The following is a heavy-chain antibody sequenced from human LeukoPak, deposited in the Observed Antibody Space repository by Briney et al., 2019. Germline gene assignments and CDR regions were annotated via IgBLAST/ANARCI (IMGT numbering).Heavy chain of an antibody. Sequence: GGSLRLSCAASGFTFSSYSMNWVRQAPGKGLEWVSCISSSSSYIYYADSVKGRFTISRDNAKNSLYLQMNSLRAEDTAVYYCARVPYGDYVDKWYFDLWGRGTLVTVSP. CDR2: ISSSSSYI. D-gene: IGHD4-17*01. CDR3: ARVPYGDYVDKWYFDL. J-gene: IGHJ2*01. CDR1: GFTFSSYS. V-gene: IGHV3-21*01.